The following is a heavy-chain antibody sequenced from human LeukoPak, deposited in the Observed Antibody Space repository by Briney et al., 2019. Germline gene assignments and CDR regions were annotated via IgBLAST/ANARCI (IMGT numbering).Heavy chain of an antibody. CDR2: ISSSSSTI. Sequence: PGGSLRLSCAASGFTFSSYSMNWVRQAPGKGLEWVSYISSSSSTIYYADSVKGRFTISRDNAKNSLYLQMNSLRAEDTAVYYCAKEEEEYSSSRSMYYFDYWGQGTLVTVSS. D-gene: IGHD6-6*01. J-gene: IGHJ4*02. V-gene: IGHV3-48*01. CDR1: GFTFSSYS. CDR3: AKEEEEYSSSRSMYYFDY.